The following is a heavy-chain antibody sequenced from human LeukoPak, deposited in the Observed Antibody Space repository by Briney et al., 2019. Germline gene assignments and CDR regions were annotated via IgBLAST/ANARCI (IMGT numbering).Heavy chain of an antibody. CDR1: GGSISSYY. V-gene: IGHV4-59*01. Sequence: PSETQSLTCTVSGGSISSYYWSWIRQPPGKGLEWIGYISYSGTTNYNPSLKSRVTISVAPSKNQFSLKLRSVTAPDTAVYYCARDRGNYFDYWGQGTLVTVSS. D-gene: IGHD6-13*01. J-gene: IGHJ4*02. CDR3: ARDRGNYFDY. CDR2: ISYSGTT.